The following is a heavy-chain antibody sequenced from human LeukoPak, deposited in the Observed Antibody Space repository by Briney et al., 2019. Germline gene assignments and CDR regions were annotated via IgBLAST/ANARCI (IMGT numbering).Heavy chain of an antibody. V-gene: IGHV3-30*03. J-gene: IGHJ4*02. CDR2: ISYDGSNK. CDR1: GFTFSSYG. CDR3: ASSIVGATFDY. D-gene: IGHD1-26*01. Sequence: GRSLRLSCAASGFTFSSYGMHWVRQAPGKGLEWVAVISYDGSNKYYADSVKGRFTISRDNSKNTLYLQMNSLRAEDTAVYYCASSIVGATFDYWGQGTLVTVSS.